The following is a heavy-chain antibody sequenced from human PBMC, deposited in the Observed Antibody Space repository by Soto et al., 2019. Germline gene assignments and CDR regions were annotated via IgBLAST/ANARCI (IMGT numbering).Heavy chain of an antibody. CDR2: TYYRSKWYN. V-gene: IGHV6-1*01. CDR3: ARGGYDILTGYSGYYYYGMDV. J-gene: IGHJ6*02. Sequence: QSLSLTCAISGDSVSSNSAAWNWIRQSPSRGLEWLGRTYYRSKWYNDYAVSVKSRITINPDTSKNQFSLQLNSVTPEDTAVYYCARGGYDILTGYSGYYYYGMDVWGQGTTVTVSS. D-gene: IGHD3-9*01. CDR1: GDSVSSNSAA.